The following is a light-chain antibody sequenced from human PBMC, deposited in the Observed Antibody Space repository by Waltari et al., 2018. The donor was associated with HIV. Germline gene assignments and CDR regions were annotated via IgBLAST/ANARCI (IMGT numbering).Light chain of an antibody. CDR1: DVGGYNY. J-gene: IGKJ1*01. Sequence: PASVSGSPGQSITISCTGTSSDVGGYNYVSWYQQKPGQAPRFLIYDASNRATGIPARFSGSGSGTDFTLTISSLEADDFAVYYCQQRSNWPRTFGQGTKVEIK. CDR3: QQRSNWPRT. CDR2: DAS. V-gene: IGKV3-11*01.